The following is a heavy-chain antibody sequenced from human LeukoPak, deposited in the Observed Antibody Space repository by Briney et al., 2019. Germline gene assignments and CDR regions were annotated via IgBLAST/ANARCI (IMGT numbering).Heavy chain of an antibody. Sequence: PGGSLRLSCVASGFTFSSYAMSWVRQAPGKGLEWVSTISGSGGSTYYADSAKGRFTISRDNSKNTLYLQMNSLRAEDTAVYYCAKDVVRVSSKGWFDPWGQGTLVSVSS. V-gene: IGHV3-23*01. CDR2: ISGSGGST. D-gene: IGHD6-6*01. CDR3: AKDVVRVSSKGWFDP. CDR1: GFTFSSYA. J-gene: IGHJ5*02.